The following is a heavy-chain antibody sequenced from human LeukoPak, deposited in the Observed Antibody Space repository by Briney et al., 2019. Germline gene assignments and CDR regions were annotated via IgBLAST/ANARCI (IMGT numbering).Heavy chain of an antibody. D-gene: IGHD3-22*01. CDR2: ITSDGSNQ. CDR1: GFTFSSFD. J-gene: IGHJ4*02. V-gene: IGHV3-30*03. CDR3: SLDHYDGNGYSRVWDY. Sequence: GRSLRLSCAASGFTFSSFDMQCIRQAPGKGLEWVAVITSDGSNQYYADSVKGRFTVSRDNSKKTLYLQMNSLRADDMAVYYWSLDHYDGNGYSRVWDYWGQGTLVAVSS.